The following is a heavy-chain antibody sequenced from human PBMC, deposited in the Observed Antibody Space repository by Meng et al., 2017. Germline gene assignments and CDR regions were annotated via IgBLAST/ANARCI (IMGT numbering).Heavy chain of an antibody. CDR1: GGSISSGGYY. Sequence: SETLSLTCTVSGGSISSGGYYWSWIRQHPGKGLEWIGYIYYSGSTYYNPSLKSLVTISVDTSKNQFSLKLSSVTAEDTAVYYCARESVTRSFDYWGQGTLVTVSS. CDR3: ARESVTRSFDY. V-gene: IGHV4-31*01. CDR2: IYYSGST. D-gene: IGHD4-17*01. J-gene: IGHJ4*02.